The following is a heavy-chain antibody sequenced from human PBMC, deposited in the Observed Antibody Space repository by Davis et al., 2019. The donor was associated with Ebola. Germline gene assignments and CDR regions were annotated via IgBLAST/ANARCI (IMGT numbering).Heavy chain of an antibody. CDR2: ISYDGSNT. Sequence: GESLKISCAASGFTFTRFPMHWVRQAPGKGLEWVAIISYDGSNTYYADSVKGRFTISRDNSKSTLYLQMNSLRPEDTAVYYCAKSGLSFGVVKYHYGMDVWGKGTTVTVSS. CDR3: AKSGLSFGVVKYHYGMDV. CDR1: GFTFTRFP. V-gene: IGHV3-30*18. D-gene: IGHD3-3*01. J-gene: IGHJ6*04.